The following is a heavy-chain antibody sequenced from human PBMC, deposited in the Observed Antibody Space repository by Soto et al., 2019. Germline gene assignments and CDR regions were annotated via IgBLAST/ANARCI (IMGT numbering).Heavy chain of an antibody. D-gene: IGHD3-3*01. J-gene: IGHJ6*02. CDR2: IVPSDSHT. CDR3: AKKSDIALFGLVNGGMDL. Sequence: GEYLKISCKGSGFDFTSYCITWVRQMPGKGLVWRGRIVPSDSHTNYSPSFQGHVNISADKSISTAYLQWSSLRASDTAMYYCAKKSDIALFGLVNGGMDLWGQGTPVTVSS. CDR1: GFDFTSYC. V-gene: IGHV5-10-1*01.